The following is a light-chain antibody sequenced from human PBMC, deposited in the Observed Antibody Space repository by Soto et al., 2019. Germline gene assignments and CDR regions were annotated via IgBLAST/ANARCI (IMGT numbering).Light chain of an antibody. J-gene: IGKJ1*01. CDR1: QSVLYSSNNKNY. CDR3: QQCYSTPPT. Sequence: DIVMTQSPDSLAVSLGERATINCKSSQSVLYSSNNKNYLAWYQQKPGQPPKLLIYWASTRKSGVPDRFSGSGSGTDFTLTISSLQAEDVAVYFCQQCYSTPPTFGQGTKVEIK. CDR2: WAS. V-gene: IGKV4-1*01.